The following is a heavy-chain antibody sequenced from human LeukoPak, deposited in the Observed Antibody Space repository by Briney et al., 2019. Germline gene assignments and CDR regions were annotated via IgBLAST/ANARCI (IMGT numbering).Heavy chain of an antibody. J-gene: IGHJ6*03. CDR3: ARDWPKGDYYYYMGV. D-gene: IGHD3-16*01. CDR2: ISSSSSYI. Sequence: GGSLRLSCAASGFTFSSYSMNWVRQAPGKGLEWVSSISSSSSYIYYADSVKGRFTISRDNAKNSLYLQMNSLRAEDAAVYYCARDWPKGDYYYYMGVWGKGTTVTVSS. CDR1: GFTFSSYS. V-gene: IGHV3-21*01.